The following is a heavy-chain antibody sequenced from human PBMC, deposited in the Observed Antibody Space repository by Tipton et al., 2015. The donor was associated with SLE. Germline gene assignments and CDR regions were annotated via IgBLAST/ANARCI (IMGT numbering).Heavy chain of an antibody. V-gene: IGHV4-61*08. CDR1: GGSIISNDYF. CDR3: ARAREHYEIWSGYYM. J-gene: IGHJ4*02. Sequence: LRLSCTVSGGSIISNDYFWGWVRQPPGKGLEWIGYIYYSGSTNYNPSLKSRVTISGDTSKNQFSLKLNSVTAADTAVYYCARAREHYEIWSGYYMWGQGTLVTVSS. CDR2: IYYSGST. D-gene: IGHD3-3*01.